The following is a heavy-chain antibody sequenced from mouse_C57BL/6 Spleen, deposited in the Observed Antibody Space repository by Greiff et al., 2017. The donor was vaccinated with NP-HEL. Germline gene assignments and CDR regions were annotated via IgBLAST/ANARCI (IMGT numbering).Heavy chain of an antibody. J-gene: IGHJ1*03. V-gene: IGHV1-62-2*01. CDR3: ARHEDPYYYGSYWYFDV. Sequence: VKLQESGAELVKPGASVKLSCKASGYTFTEYTIHWVKQRSGQGLEWIGWFYPGSGSIKYNEKFKDKATLTADKSSSTVYMELSRLTSEDSAVYFCARHEDPYYYGSYWYFDVWGTGTTVTVSS. CDR1: GYTFTEYT. CDR2: FYPGSGSI. D-gene: IGHD1-1*01.